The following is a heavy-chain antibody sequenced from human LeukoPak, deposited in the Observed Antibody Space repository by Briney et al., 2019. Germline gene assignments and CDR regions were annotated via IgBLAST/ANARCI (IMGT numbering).Heavy chain of an antibody. CDR2: IRYDGSNK. CDR3: AKGGDYIDYYYMDV. V-gene: IGHV3-30*02. Sequence: GGSLRLSCAASGFTFRSYGMHWVRQAPGKGLEWVAFIRYDGSNKYYVDSVKGRFTISRDNSKNTLYLQMNSLRAEDTAVYYCAKGGDYIDYYYMDVWGKGTTVTVSS. D-gene: IGHD4-17*01. J-gene: IGHJ6*03. CDR1: GFTFRSYG.